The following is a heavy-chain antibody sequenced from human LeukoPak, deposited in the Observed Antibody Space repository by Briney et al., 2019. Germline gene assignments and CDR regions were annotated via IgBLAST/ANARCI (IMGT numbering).Heavy chain of an antibody. Sequence: KTSETLSLTCAVSGGSISSGGYSWSWIRQPPGKGLEWIGYIYHSGSTYYNPSLKSRVTISVDRSKNQFSLKLSSVTAADTAVYYCARGLYYYDSSGYYRHYFDYWGQGTLVTVSS. J-gene: IGHJ4*02. V-gene: IGHV4-30-2*01. CDR1: GGSISSGGYS. CDR2: IYHSGST. D-gene: IGHD3-22*01. CDR3: ARGLYYYDSSGYYRHYFDY.